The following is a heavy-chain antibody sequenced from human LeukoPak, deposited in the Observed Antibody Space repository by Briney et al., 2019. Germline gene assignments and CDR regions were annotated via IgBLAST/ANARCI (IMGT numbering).Heavy chain of an antibody. CDR3: ARSLNYDSTFDY. V-gene: IGHV1-69*13. Sequence: SVKVSCKASGGTFSSYAISWVRQAPGQGLEWMGGIIPIFGTANYAQKFQGRVTITAGESTSTAYMELSSLRSEDTAVYYCARSLNYDSTFDYWGQGTLVTVSS. J-gene: IGHJ4*02. CDR2: IIPIFGTA. D-gene: IGHD3-22*01. CDR1: GGTFSSYA.